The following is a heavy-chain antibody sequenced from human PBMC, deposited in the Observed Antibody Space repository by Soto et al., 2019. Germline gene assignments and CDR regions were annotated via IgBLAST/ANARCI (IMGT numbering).Heavy chain of an antibody. J-gene: IGHJ4*02. CDR3: ASHTVAAPTPYFDY. Sequence: SETLSLTCTVSGGSISSSSYYWGWIRQPPGKGLEWIGSIYYSGSTYYNPSLKSRVTISVDTSKNQFSLKLSSVTAADTAVYYCASHTVAAPTPYFDYWGQGTLVTVSS. D-gene: IGHD6-6*01. V-gene: IGHV4-39*01. CDR2: IYYSGST. CDR1: GGSISSSSYY.